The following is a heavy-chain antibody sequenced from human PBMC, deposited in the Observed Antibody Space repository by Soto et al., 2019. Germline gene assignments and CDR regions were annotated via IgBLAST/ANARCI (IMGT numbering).Heavy chain of an antibody. J-gene: IGHJ4*02. D-gene: IGHD3-22*01. Sequence: GPEVKMPGASVKVSCKTSGSTFTAYGLAWLRQAPGQRPEWMGWVSTNDDRTNYAQKFQGRVTMTTDRSTTTTYMELRSLRADDTAVYYCTRELNTESSAYYSFAYWGQGTLVTVSS. CDR3: TRELNTESSAYYSFAY. V-gene: IGHV1-18*01. CDR1: GSTFTAYG. CDR2: VSTNDDRT.